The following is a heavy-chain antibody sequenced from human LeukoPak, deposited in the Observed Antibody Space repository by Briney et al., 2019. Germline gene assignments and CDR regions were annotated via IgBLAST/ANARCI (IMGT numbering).Heavy chain of an antibody. Sequence: SENLSLNCTVSGCSGSSGSYYWSWIRQPPGKRLEWIGYIYYSGSTNYNPSLKSRVTISVDTSKNQFSLKLSSVTAADTAVYYCAREDTAMGIDYWGQGTLVTVSS. V-gene: IGHV4-61*01. CDR1: GCSGSSGSYY. J-gene: IGHJ4*02. CDR3: AREDTAMGIDY. CDR2: IYYSGST. D-gene: IGHD5-18*01.